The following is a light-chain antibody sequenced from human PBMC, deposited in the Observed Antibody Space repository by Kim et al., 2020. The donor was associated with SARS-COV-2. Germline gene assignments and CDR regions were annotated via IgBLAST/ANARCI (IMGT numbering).Light chain of an antibody. CDR3: QQYESLPIT. CDR2: DSS. V-gene: IGKV1-33*01. CDR1: EDIRDH. Sequence: DIQMTQSPSSLSASVGDRVTITCRASEDIRDHLSWYQVTPGKAPKLLIYDSSNSETGVPLRFTGTGSGTDFAFTITSLQPEDFVTYYCQQYESLPITVAQGTRLEIK. J-gene: IGKJ5*01.